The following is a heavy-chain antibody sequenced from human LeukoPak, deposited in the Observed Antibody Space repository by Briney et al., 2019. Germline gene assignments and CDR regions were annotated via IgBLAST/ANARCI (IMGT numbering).Heavy chain of an antibody. V-gene: IGHV1-46*01. Sequence: GASVTVSCKAFGYTFTSNYMHWVRQAPGQGPEWMGVISPSGGSTTYAQKFQGRVTLTRDMSTSTDYLELSSLRSEDTAVYYCARNWNDVFSFAFDIWGQGTMVTVSS. CDR1: GYTFTSNY. CDR2: ISPSGGST. CDR3: ARNWNDVFSFAFDI. J-gene: IGHJ3*02. D-gene: IGHD1-1*01.